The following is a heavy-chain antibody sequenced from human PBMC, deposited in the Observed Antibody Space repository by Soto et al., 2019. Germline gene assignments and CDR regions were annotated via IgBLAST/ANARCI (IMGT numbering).Heavy chain of an antibody. D-gene: IGHD2-2*02. Sequence: PSETLSLTCGVSGYSISSGYYWGWIRQPPGKGLEWIGSIYHSGSTYYNPSLKSRVTISVDTSKNQFSLKLSSVTAADTAVYYCARVDRPYCSSTTCYTYFNLWGRGTLVTVS. CDR1: GYSISSGYY. J-gene: IGHJ2*01. CDR2: IYHSGST. V-gene: IGHV4-38-2*01. CDR3: ARVDRPYCSSTTCYTYFNL.